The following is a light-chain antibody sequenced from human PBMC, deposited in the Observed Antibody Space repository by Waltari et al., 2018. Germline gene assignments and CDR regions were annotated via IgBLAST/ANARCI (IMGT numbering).Light chain of an antibody. J-gene: IGKJ4*01. Sequence: EIVMTQSPATLSVSPGDRATISCRASQSVSRNLAWYQQKPGQAPRLLIYGASTRATGIPARFSGSGSGTEFTLTISSLQSEDFAVYYCQQYNNWPPLTFGGGTKVEIK. V-gene: IGKV3-15*01. CDR1: QSVSRN. CDR3: QQYNNWPPLT. CDR2: GAS.